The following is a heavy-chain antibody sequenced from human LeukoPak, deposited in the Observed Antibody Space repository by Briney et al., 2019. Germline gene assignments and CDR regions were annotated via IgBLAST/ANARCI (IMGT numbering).Heavy chain of an antibody. CDR3: AREKGYSSWPNSE. CDR2: TYYRSKWYN. J-gene: IGHJ4*02. D-gene: IGHD6-13*01. Sequence: SQTLSLTCAISGDSVSSNSAAWTWIRQSPSRGLEWLGRTYYRSKWYNDYAVSVKSRITINPDTSKNQFSLQLNSVTPEDTAVYYCAREKGYSSWPNSEWGQGTLVTVSS. V-gene: IGHV6-1*01. CDR1: GDSVSSNSAA.